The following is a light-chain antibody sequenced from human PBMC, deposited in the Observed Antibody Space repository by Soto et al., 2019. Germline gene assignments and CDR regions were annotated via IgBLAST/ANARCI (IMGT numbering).Light chain of an antibody. CDR1: QTVNSR. CDR2: HTS. V-gene: IGKV3-11*01. J-gene: IGKJ1*01. Sequence: EIVLTQSPATLSVSPGERATLSCRASQTVNSRLAWYQHKPGQAPRLLIYHTSNRATGIPARFSGSGSGTDFTLTISSLEPEDFAVYYCHQRQSWPRTFGQGTTVDIK. CDR3: HQRQSWPRT.